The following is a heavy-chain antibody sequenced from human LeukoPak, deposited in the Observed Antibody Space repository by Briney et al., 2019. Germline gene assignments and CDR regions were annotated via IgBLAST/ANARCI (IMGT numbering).Heavy chain of an antibody. CDR3: ARGIAAAKPFDY. CDR2: INHSGST. CDR1: GGSFSGYY. V-gene: IGHV4-34*01. J-gene: IGHJ4*02. D-gene: IGHD6-13*01. Sequence: SETLSLTCAVYGGSFSGYYWSWIRQPPGKGLEWIGEINHSGSTNYNPSLKSRVTISVDTSKNQFSLKLSSVTAVDTAVYYCARGIAAAKPFDYWGQGTLVTVSS.